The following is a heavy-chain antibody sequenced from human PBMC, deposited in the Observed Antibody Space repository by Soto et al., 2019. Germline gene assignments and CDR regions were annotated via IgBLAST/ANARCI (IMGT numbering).Heavy chain of an antibody. V-gene: IGHV2-5*02. J-gene: IGHJ4*02. CDR3: AHRLSTGSGPPDY. CDR2: IYWDNDK. Sequence: QITLKESGPTLVKPTQSLTLTCTLSGFSLSTSGVGVGWIHQPPGKALEWLALIYWDNDKRYSPCLKIRLTIIKDTSKNQEVLTMTYMNPVDTATYYCAHRLSTGSGPPDYWGQGTLVTVSS. D-gene: IGHD2-8*02. CDR1: GFSLSTSGVG.